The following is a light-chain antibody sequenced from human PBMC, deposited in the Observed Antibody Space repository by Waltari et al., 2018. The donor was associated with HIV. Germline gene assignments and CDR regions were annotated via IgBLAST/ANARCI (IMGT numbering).Light chain of an antibody. Sequence: QTALTQPPSASGSPGQSVSISCTGTSSDIGGYDYVSWYQQYPGKVPKLMIFEVTKGPSGVPDRFSGSKSGNTASLTVSGLQAEDEADYYCTSYAGSNNLVFGGGTKLTVL. CDR2: EVT. CDR3: TSYAGSNNLV. CDR1: SSDIGGYDY. J-gene: IGLJ3*02. V-gene: IGLV2-8*01.